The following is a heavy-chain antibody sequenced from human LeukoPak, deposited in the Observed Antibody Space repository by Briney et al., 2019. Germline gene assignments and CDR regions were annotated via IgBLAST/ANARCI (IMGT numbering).Heavy chain of an antibody. V-gene: IGHV3-23*01. CDR2: ISGSGGST. Sequence: GGSLRLSCSASGFTFNNYGLSWVRQSPGKGLEWVSAISGSGGSTYHADSLKGRFTISRDNSKNTLYLQMNSLRTEDTAVYYCARICSGGTCYFSSIWGQGTMVTVSS. CDR3: ARICSGGTCYFSSI. J-gene: IGHJ3*02. D-gene: IGHD2-15*01. CDR1: GFTFNNYG.